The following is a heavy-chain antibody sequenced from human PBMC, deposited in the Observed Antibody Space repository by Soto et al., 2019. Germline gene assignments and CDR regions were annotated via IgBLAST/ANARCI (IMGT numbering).Heavy chain of an antibody. CDR3: ASGRPSSIARLLFDY. CDR2: IIPILGIA. CDR1: GGTFSSYT. Sequence: ASVKVSCKASGGTFSSYTISWVRQAPGQGLEWMGRIIPILGIANYAQKFQGRVTITADKSTSTAYMELSSLRSEDTAVYYCASGRPSSIARLLFDYWGQGTLVTVSS. J-gene: IGHJ4*02. V-gene: IGHV1-69*02. D-gene: IGHD6-6*01.